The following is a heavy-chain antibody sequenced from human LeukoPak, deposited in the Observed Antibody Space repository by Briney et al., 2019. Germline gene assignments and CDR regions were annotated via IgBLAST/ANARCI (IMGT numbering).Heavy chain of an antibody. CDR2: INPNSGGT. J-gene: IGHJ5*02. CDR3: ARTPLETGYYFGNNWFGP. Sequence: GPSVKVSCKASGYIFTNYYMHWVRQAPGQDLGWMVQINPNSGGTNYAQKFQGRVTMTRDTSISTAYTELSSLRSDDTAVYYCARTPLETGYYFGNNWFGPWGQGTLVTVSS. D-gene: IGHD3-9*01. V-gene: IGHV1/OR15-1*01. CDR1: GYIFTNYY.